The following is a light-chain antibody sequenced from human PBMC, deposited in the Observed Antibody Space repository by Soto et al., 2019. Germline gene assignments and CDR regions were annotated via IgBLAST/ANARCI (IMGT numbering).Light chain of an antibody. J-gene: IGLJ1*01. CDR3: AAWDDSLSAYV. CDR1: SSNIGSNS. V-gene: IGLV1-47*01. Sequence: QSVLTQPPSASGTPGQRVTISCSGSSSNIGSNSVYWYQQLPGTAPKLLIYRNNQRPSGVPDRFSDSKSGTSASLAISGLRSEDEADYYCAAWDDSLSAYVFGTGTKLTVL. CDR2: RNN.